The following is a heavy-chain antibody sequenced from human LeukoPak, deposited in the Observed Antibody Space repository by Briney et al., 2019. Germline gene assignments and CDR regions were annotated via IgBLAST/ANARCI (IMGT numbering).Heavy chain of an antibody. Sequence: ASVKVSCKASGGTFSSYTISWVRQAPGQGLEWMGRSIPILGIANYAQKFQGRVTITADKSTSTAYMELSSLRSEETAVYYCARSLYVEMATMDWGKGTLVTVSS. V-gene: IGHV1-69*02. J-gene: IGHJ4*02. CDR1: GGTFSSYT. D-gene: IGHD5-24*01. CDR2: SIPILGIA. CDR3: ARSLYVEMATMD.